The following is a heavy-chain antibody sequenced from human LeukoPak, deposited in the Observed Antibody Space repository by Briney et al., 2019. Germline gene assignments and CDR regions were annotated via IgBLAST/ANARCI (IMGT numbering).Heavy chain of an antibody. Sequence: SETLSLTCAVYGGSFGGYYWSWIRQPPGKGLEWIGEINHSGSTNYNPSLKSRVTISVDTSKNQFSLKLSSVTAADTAVYYCARGWGLYSSGWKNWGQGTLVTVSS. D-gene: IGHD6-19*01. J-gene: IGHJ4*02. CDR2: INHSGST. CDR1: GGSFGGYY. V-gene: IGHV4-34*01. CDR3: ARGWGLYSSGWKN.